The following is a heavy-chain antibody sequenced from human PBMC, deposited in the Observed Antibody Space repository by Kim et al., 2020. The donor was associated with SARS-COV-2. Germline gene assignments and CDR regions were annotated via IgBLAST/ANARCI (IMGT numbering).Heavy chain of an antibody. D-gene: IGHD3-16*02. Sequence: ASVKVSCKASGYTFTMYAISWVRQAPGQGLEWMGWINTDTGNPTYAQAFTRRFVFSVDTSVTTAYLQISSLEPEDTALYYCTRVIWGTYRYTDYWGQGTL. CDR1: GYTFTMYA. CDR2: INTDTGNP. CDR3: TRVIWGTYRYTDY. V-gene: IGHV7-4-1*02. J-gene: IGHJ4*02.